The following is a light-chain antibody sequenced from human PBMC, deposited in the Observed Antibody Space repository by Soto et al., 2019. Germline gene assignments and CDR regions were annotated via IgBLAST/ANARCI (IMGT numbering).Light chain of an antibody. V-gene: IGLV1-40*01. Sequence: QPVLTQPPSVSGAPGQRVTISCTGSYSNIGAGYEVHWYQQIPGTAPKLLISGHNNRPSGVPDRFFGSKSGTSASLTIIGLQAEDEADYYCQSYDSSLSGSGVFGGGTTLTVL. CDR1: YSNIGAGYE. CDR3: QSYDSSLSGSGV. CDR2: GHN. J-gene: IGLJ3*02.